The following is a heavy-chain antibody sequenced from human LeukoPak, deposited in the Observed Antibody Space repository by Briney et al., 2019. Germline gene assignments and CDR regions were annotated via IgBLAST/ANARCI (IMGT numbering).Heavy chain of an antibody. Sequence: ASVKVSCKASGYTFTSYGISWVRQAPGQGLEWMGWISAYNGNTNYAQKLQGRVTMTTDTSTSTAYMELRSLRSDDTAVYYCASSPLEYYYDSSGYYPFDYWGQGTLVTVSS. D-gene: IGHD3-22*01. CDR3: ASSPLEYYYDSSGYYPFDY. CDR1: GYTFTSYG. V-gene: IGHV1-18*01. J-gene: IGHJ4*02. CDR2: ISAYNGNT.